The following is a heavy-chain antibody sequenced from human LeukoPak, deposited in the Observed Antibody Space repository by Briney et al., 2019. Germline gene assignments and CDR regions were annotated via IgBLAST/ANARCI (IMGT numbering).Heavy chain of an antibody. CDR1: GFIFSSYS. Sequence: GGSLRLSCAASGFIFSSYSMNWVRQAPGKGLECVSSISSSSSYIYYADSVKGRFTISRDNAKNSLYLQMNSLRAEDTAVYYCARENVIHDAFDIWGQGTMVTVSS. D-gene: IGHD1-1*01. CDR2: ISSSSSYI. CDR3: ARENVIHDAFDI. J-gene: IGHJ3*02. V-gene: IGHV3-21*01.